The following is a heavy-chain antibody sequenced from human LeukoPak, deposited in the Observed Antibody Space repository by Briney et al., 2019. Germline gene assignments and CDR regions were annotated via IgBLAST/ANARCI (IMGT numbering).Heavy chain of an antibody. Sequence: GESLKISCRASRYTFTTYWMGWVRQLPGKGLEWMGIIYPGDSDARYSPSFQGQVTISADKSINIAYLQWSSLKASDTAMYYCARYLRLGDAYSYYMDVWGKGTTVTVSS. D-gene: IGHD2-21*01. V-gene: IGHV5-51*01. CDR2: IYPGDSDA. J-gene: IGHJ6*03. CDR1: RYTFTTYW. CDR3: ARYLRLGDAYSYYMDV.